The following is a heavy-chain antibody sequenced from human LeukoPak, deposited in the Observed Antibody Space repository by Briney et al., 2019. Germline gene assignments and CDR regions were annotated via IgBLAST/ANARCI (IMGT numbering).Heavy chain of an antibody. J-gene: IGHJ4*02. CDR3: ARERWGTWLQLDY. V-gene: IGHV3-72*01. D-gene: IGHD5-24*01. CDR1: GFTFSDHY. Sequence: GGSLRLSCAASGFTFSDHYMDWVRQAPGKGLEWVGRIKNRANSYTTEYAASVTGRFTISRDDSKSSLYLQMNSLKTEDTAVYYCARERWGTWLQLDYWGQGTLVTVSS. CDR2: IKNRANSYTT.